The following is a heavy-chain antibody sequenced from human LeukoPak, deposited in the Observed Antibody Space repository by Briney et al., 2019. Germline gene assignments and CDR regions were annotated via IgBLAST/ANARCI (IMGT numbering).Heavy chain of an antibody. CDR1: GFTFSRYG. CDR3: ARGGQLYYYDSSGRGPYYFDY. CDR2: IRYDGSNK. J-gene: IGHJ4*02. D-gene: IGHD3-22*01. V-gene: IGHV3-30*02. Sequence: PGGSLRLSCAASGFTFSRYGMHWVRQAPGKGLEWVAFIRYDGSNKDYADSVKGRFTISRDNSKNTLYLQMNSLRAEDTAVYYCARGGQLYYYDSSGRGPYYFDYWGQGTLVTVSS.